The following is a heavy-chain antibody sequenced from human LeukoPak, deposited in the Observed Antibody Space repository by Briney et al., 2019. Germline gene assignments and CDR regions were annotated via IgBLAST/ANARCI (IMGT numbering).Heavy chain of an antibody. V-gene: IGHV3-64D*06. J-gene: IGHJ4*02. CDR3: VREGLERRTNFDY. CDR1: GFTFTSNV. CDR2: ISMNVQTT. Sequence: AGSLRLSCSASGFTFTSNVRHWVRQAPGKGLQYVSGISMNVQTTYYAGSVKGRFTISRDSSKNTVYLQINSLTAEDTAVYYCVREGLERRTNFDYWGQGTLVSVSS. D-gene: IGHD1-1*01.